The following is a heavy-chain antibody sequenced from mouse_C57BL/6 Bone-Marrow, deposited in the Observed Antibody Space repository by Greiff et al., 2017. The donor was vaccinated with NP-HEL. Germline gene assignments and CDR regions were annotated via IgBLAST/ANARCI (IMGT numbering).Heavy chain of an antibody. V-gene: IGHV5-9-1*02. CDR3: TRVSTTVVATRGYAMDY. J-gene: IGHJ4*01. CDR2: ISSGGDYI. Sequence: DVKLVESGEGLVKPGGSLKLSCAASGFTFSSYAMSWVRQTPEKRLEWVAYISSGGDYIYYADTVKGRFTISRDNARNTLYLQMSSLKSEDTAMYYCTRVSTTVVATRGYAMDYWGQGTSVTVSS. CDR1: GFTFSSYA. D-gene: IGHD1-1*01.